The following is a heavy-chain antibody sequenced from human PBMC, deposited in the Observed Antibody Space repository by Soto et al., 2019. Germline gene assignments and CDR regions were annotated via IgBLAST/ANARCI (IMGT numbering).Heavy chain of an antibody. J-gene: IGHJ4*01. CDR1: GGSMSSYY. Sequence: QLRLQESGPGLVKPSETLSRTCTSSGGSMSSYYWCWIRQPPGRGLELIGFTYYPGSTKYNPSLNGRVTVSVDTAKNQFALTVTSLTAADTAVYYCASRIVATETFDYCGQGTLVTVSS. CDR3: ASRIVATETFDY. V-gene: IGHV4-59*08. CDR2: TYYPGST. D-gene: IGHD5-12*01.